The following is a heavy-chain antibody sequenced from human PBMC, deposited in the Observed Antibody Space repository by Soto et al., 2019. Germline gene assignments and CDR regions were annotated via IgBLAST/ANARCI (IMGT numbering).Heavy chain of an antibody. J-gene: IGHJ4*02. V-gene: IGHV4-39*01. CDR1: GGSISSYY. CDR2: IYYSGSA. D-gene: IGHD2-2*01. Sequence: PSETLSLTCTVSGGSISSYYWGWIRRPPGKGLEWIGGIYYSGSAYYNPSLKSRLTISVDTSKNQSSLKLNSVTAADTAVYYCAYCSSTTCYARLSYWGQGTLVTVSS. CDR3: AYCSSTTCYARLSY.